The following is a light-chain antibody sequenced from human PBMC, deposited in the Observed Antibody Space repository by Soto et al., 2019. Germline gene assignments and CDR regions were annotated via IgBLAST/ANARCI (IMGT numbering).Light chain of an antibody. Sequence: DIQMTQSPSTLSASVGDRVTITCRASQSISSWLAWYQQKPGKAPKVLIYKASSLQSGVPSRFSGSGSGTEFTLTISSVQPDDFATYCCQQYNSYPYTFGQGTKLEIK. CDR1: QSISSW. CDR2: KAS. J-gene: IGKJ2*01. CDR3: QQYNSYPYT. V-gene: IGKV1-5*03.